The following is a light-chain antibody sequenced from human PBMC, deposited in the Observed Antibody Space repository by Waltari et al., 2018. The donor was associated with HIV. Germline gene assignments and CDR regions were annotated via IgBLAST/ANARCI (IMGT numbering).Light chain of an antibody. Sequence: DIQMPQSPSSLSASVGDRVTITCRASQSISSYLNWYQQKPGKAPKVLIYAASSLQSGVPSRFSGSGSGTDFTLTISSLQPEDFATYYCQQSYSTPVTFGGGTKVEIK. J-gene: IGKJ4*01. V-gene: IGKV1-39*01. CDR1: QSISSY. CDR2: AAS. CDR3: QQSYSTPVT.